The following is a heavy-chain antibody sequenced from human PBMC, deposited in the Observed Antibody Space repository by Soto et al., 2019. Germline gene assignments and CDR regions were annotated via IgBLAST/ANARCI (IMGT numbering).Heavy chain of an antibody. D-gene: IGHD4-17*01. CDR3: ARVNYGNYYYYYGMDV. CDR2: IYYSGST. Sequence: PSETLSLTCTVSGGSISIYYWSWIRQPPGKGLEWIGYIYYSGSTNYNPSLKSRVTISVDTSKNQFSLKLNSVTAADTAVYYCARVNYGNYYYYYGMDVWGQGTTVTVSS. CDR1: GGSISIYY. J-gene: IGHJ6*02. V-gene: IGHV4-59*01.